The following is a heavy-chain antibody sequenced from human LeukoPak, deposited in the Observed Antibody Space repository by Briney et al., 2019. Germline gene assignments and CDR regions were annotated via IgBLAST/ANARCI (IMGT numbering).Heavy chain of an antibody. CDR3: ARAAMIVVVIDY. J-gene: IGHJ4*02. CDR2: IYYSGST. V-gene: IGHV4-30-4*01. D-gene: IGHD3-22*01. CDR1: GGSISSGDYY. Sequence: PSQTLSLTCTVSGGSISSGDYYWSWIRQPPGKGLEWIGYIYYSGSTYYNPSLKSRVTISVDASKNQLSLKLSSVTAADTAVYYCARAAMIVVVIDYWGQGTLVTVSS.